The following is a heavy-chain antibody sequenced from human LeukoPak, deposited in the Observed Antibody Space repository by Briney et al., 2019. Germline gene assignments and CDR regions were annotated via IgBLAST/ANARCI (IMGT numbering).Heavy chain of an antibody. CDR2: IYYSGST. CDR3: ARHLVGIIAAAGTRGAVENLRLFLTTNWFDP. J-gene: IGHJ5*02. CDR1: GGSISSSSYY. Sequence: SETLSLTCTVSGGSISSSSYYWGWIRQPPGKGLEWIGSIYYSGSTYYNPSLKSRVTISVDTSKNQFSLKLSSVTAADTAVYYCARHLVGIIAAAGTRGAVENLRLFLTTNWFDPWGQGTLVTVSS. V-gene: IGHV4-39*01. D-gene: IGHD6-13*01.